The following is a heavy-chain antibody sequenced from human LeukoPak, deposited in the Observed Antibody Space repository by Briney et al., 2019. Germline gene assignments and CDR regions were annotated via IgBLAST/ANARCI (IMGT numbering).Heavy chain of an antibody. V-gene: IGHV1-69*05. J-gene: IGHJ5*02. CDR1: GGTFSSYA. CDR2: IIPIFGTA. D-gene: IGHD6-19*01. CDR3: ARCPIAVAGIGYNWFDP. Sequence: WASVKVSCKASGGTFSSYAISWVRQAPGQGLEWMGRIIPIFGTANYAQKFQGRVTLTTDESTSTAYTALSSLRSEDTAVYYCARCPIAVAGIGYNWFDPWGQGTLVTVSS.